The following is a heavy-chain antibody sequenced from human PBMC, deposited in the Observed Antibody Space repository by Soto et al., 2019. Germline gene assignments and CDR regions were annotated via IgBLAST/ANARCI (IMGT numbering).Heavy chain of an antibody. CDR1: RFTFSSYA. D-gene: IGHD6-6*01. CDR3: AKQIRQLVRYYYYYGMDV. Sequence: GWSLRLSCAASRFTFSSYAMSLVRQAPGKGLEWVSAISGSGGSTYYAESVKGRFTISRDNSKNTLYLQMKSLRAEDTAVYYCAKQIRQLVRYYYYYGMDVWGEGTKVTVSS. CDR2: ISGSGGST. J-gene: IGHJ6*02. V-gene: IGHV3-23*01.